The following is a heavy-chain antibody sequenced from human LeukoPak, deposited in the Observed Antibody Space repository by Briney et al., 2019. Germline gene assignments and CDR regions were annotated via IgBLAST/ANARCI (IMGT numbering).Heavy chain of an antibody. CDR2: ISGSGGST. Sequence: PGGSLRLSCAASGFTFSYYAMSWVRQAPGKGLEWVSTISGSGGSTYCADSVKGRFTISRDSSKNTLYLQMNSLRGEDTAVYYCAKDRAYSGSPRAFGIWGQGTMVTVSS. CDR1: GFTFSYYA. J-gene: IGHJ3*02. CDR3: AKDRAYSGSPRAFGI. D-gene: IGHD1-26*01. V-gene: IGHV3-23*01.